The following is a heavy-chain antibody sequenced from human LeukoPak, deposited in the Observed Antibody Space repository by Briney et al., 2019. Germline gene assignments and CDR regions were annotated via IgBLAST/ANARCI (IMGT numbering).Heavy chain of an antibody. D-gene: IGHD2-2*01. Sequence: GSLRLSCAASGFTFSTYWMSWVRQAPGKGLEWVAVIWHGGNTYHADSVKGRFTISRDTSKNTVYLQMNSLRPEDTAMYYCAKDRTSYSSSWYVDAFDLWGQGTVVTVSS. CDR2: IWHGGNT. CDR3: AKDRTSYSSSWYVDAFDL. J-gene: IGHJ3*01. V-gene: IGHV3-66*02. CDR1: GFTFSTYW.